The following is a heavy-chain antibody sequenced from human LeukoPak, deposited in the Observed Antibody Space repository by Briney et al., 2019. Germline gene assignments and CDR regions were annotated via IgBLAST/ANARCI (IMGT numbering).Heavy chain of an antibody. Sequence: SQTLSLTCTVSGGSISSGSYYWSWIRQPAGKGLEWIGRIYTSGSTNYNPSLKSRVTISVDTSKNQFSLKLSSVTAADTAVYYCARGVIVVVPAAMGYYYYYMDVWGKGTTVTVSS. CDR2: IYTSGST. D-gene: IGHD2-2*01. V-gene: IGHV4-61*02. J-gene: IGHJ6*03. CDR1: GGSISSGSYY. CDR3: ARGVIVVVPAAMGYYYYYMDV.